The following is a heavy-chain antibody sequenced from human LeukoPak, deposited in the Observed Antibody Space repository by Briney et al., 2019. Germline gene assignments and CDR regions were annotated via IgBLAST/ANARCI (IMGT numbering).Heavy chain of an antibody. J-gene: IGHJ4*02. CDR1: GLTFSRYA. Sequence: GGSLRLSCAVSGLTFSRYAMSWVRQAPGKGLEWVSSLTTDGGSTEYADSVKGRFTISRDNSKNTLYLQMNSLRAEDTALYYCAKSLVRWAFDYWGQGILVTVSS. CDR3: AKSLVRWAFDY. CDR2: LTTDGGST. V-gene: IGHV3-23*01. D-gene: IGHD4-23*01.